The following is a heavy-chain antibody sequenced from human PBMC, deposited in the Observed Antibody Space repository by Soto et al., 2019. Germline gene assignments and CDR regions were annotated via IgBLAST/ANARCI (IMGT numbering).Heavy chain of an antibody. CDR3: ARGRGKVGSWSHYYYYGMDV. V-gene: IGHV4-34*01. CDR1: GGSFSGYY. CDR2: INHSGST. J-gene: IGHJ6*02. D-gene: IGHD6-13*01. Sequence: PSETLSLTCAVYGGSFSGYYWSWIRQPPGKGLEWIGEINHSGSTNYNPSLKSRVTISVDTSKNQFSLKLSSVTAADTAVYYCARGRGKVGSWSHYYYYGMDVWGQGTTVTVSS.